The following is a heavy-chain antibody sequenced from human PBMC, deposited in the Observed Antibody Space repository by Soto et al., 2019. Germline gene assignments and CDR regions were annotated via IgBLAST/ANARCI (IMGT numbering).Heavy chain of an antibody. D-gene: IGHD1-26*01. CDR1: GGSISSSNW. CDR2: IYHSGNT. J-gene: IGHJ5*02. CDR3: ASLPPRVVASLLPIPT. Sequence: VQLRQSGPGLVKPSGTLSLTCAVSGGSISSSNWWTWVRQAPGKGLEWIGEIYHSGNTYYNPFLKVRVTITVDKSNHQFSLKLNSVTAADTAVYYCASLPPRVVASLLPIPTWGQGTLVTVSS. V-gene: IGHV4-4*02.